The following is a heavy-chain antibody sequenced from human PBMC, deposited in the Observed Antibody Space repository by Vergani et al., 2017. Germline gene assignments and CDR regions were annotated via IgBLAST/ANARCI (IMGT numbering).Heavy chain of an antibody. CDR2: MDYSGST. Sequence: QVQLQESGPGLVKPSETLSLTCTVSGDSVISTDYHWGWIRQPPGKGLEWIWSMDYSGSTSYNPSLESRISISFETSKTQFSLKLRSVTAADTAVYYCARGGYCSSTSCYEDEGFDYWGQGTLVTVSS. CDR3: ARGGYCSSTSCYEDEGFDY. D-gene: IGHD2-2*01. J-gene: IGHJ4*02. CDR1: GDSVISTDYH. V-gene: IGHV4-39*07.